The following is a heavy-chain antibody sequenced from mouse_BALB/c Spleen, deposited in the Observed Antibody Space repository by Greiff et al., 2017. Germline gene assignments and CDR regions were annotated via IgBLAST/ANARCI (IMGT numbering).Heavy chain of an antibody. CDR2: ICAGGST. D-gene: IGHD6-1*01. V-gene: IGHV2-9*02. Sequence: QVQLQQSGPGLVAPSQSLSITCTVSGFSLTSFGVHWVRQPPGKGLEWLGFICAGGSTNYNSALMFRLSISKDNSKSQVFLKMNSLQTDDTAMYYSARKNGDSLYEAIDYWGQGTTVTVSS. CDR3: ARKNGDSLYEAIDY. J-gene: IGHJ4*01. CDR1: GFSLTSFG.